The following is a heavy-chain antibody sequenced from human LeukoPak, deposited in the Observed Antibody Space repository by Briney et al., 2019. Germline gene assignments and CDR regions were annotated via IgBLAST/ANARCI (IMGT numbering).Heavy chain of an antibody. CDR2: IYYSGST. CDR1: GSSISSYY. J-gene: IGHJ5*02. V-gene: IGHV4-59*08. CDR3: ARRRAVNWFDP. Sequence: SETLSLTCTVSGSSISSYYWSWIRQPPGKGLEWIGYIYYSGSTNYNPSLKSRVTISVDTSKNQFSLKLSSVTAADTAVYYCARRRAVNWFDPWGQGTLVTVSS.